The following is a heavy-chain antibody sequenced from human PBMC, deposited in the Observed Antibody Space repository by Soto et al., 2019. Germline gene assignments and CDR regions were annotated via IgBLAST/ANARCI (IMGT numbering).Heavy chain of an antibody. CDR2: ISYDGSNK. CDR3: AKVMLATKSVDY. CDR1: GFPFSTYA. D-gene: IGHD1-1*01. Sequence: PGGSRNLSCAPSGFPFSTYAINWSRRAPGKGLEWVAVISYDGSNKYYADSVKGRFTISRDNSKNTLYLQMNSLRAEDTAVYYCAKVMLATKSVDYWGQGTLVTVSS. J-gene: IGHJ4*02. V-gene: IGHV3-30*18.